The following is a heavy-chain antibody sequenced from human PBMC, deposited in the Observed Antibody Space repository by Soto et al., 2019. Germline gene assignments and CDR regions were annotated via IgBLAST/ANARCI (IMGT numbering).Heavy chain of an antibody. CDR2: ISYDGSNK. CDR1: GFTFSSYA. Sequence: QVQLVESGGGVVQPGRSLRLSCAASGFTFSSYAMHWVRQAPGKGLEWVAVISYDGSNKYYADSVKGRFTISRDNSKNTPYLQMNSLRAEDTAVYYCARDPEIRVTGTTHWFDPWGQGTLVTVSS. J-gene: IGHJ5*02. CDR3: ARDPEIRVTGTTHWFDP. V-gene: IGHV3-30-3*01. D-gene: IGHD1-7*01.